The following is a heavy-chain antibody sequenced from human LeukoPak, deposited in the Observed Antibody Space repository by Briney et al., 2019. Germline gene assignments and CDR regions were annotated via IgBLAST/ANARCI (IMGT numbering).Heavy chain of an antibody. CDR2: IKQDGSEK. D-gene: IGHD2-2*01. J-gene: IGHJ4*02. CDR3: ARDRVGYQLLKLFDY. Sequence: GGSLRLSCAASGFTFSSYWMSWVRQAPGKGLEWAANIKQDGSEKYYVDSVKGRFTISRDNAKNSLYLQMNSLRAEGTAVYYCARDRVGYQLLKLFDYWGQGTLVTVSS. CDR1: GFTFSSYW. V-gene: IGHV3-7*01.